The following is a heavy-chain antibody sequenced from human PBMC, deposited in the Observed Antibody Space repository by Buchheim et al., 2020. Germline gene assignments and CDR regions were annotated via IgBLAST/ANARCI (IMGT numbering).Heavy chain of an antibody. J-gene: IGHJ4*02. V-gene: IGHV3-30-3*01. Sequence: QVQLVESGGGVVQPGRSLRLSCAASGFTFSSYAMHCVRQAPGKGLEWVAVISYDGSNKYYADSVKGRFTISRDNSKNTLYLQMNSLRAEDTAMYYCARERVEQLLYFDYWGQGTL. D-gene: IGHD6-13*01. CDR1: GFTFSSYA. CDR3: ARERVEQLLYFDY. CDR2: ISYDGSNK.